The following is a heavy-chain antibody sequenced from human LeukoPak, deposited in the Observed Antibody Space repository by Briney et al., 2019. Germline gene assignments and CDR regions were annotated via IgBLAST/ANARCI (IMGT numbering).Heavy chain of an antibody. J-gene: IGHJ3*02. CDR2: IIPIFGTA. V-gene: IGHV1-69*01. D-gene: IGHD2-2*02. Sequence: SVKVSCKASGGTFSSYAISWVRQAPGQGLEWMEGIIPIFGTANYAQKFQGRVTITADESTSTAYMELSSLRSEDTAVYYCARYYCSSTSCYNAFDIWGQGTMVTVSS. CDR1: GGTFSSYA. CDR3: ARYYCSSTSCYNAFDI.